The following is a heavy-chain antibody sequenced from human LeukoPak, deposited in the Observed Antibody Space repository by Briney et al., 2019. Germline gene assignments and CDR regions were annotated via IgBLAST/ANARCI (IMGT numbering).Heavy chain of an antibody. Sequence: PGGSLRLSRAPSRFTFSSYALSWVREAPGKGLEWVSGLSGSGGGTYYADSVKGRFTISRDNSKNTLYLQMNSLRAEDTALYYCAKVPYYFDGSGSYFDYWGQGTLVTVSS. CDR2: LSGSGGGT. CDR1: RFTFSSYA. CDR3: AKVPYYFDGSGSYFDY. V-gene: IGHV3-23*01. D-gene: IGHD3-22*01. J-gene: IGHJ4*02.